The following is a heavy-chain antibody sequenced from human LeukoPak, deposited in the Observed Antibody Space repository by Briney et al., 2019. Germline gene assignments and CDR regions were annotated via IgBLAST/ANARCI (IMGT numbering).Heavy chain of an antibody. V-gene: IGHV1-8*01. CDR3: ARAPRSWGFGY. J-gene: IGHJ4*02. Sequence: ASVKVSCKASGYTFASYDFNWLRQATGQGPEWMGWMNPNSGATGYAQKFQGRVTMTRSASINTAYMELTNLRSEDTAVYYCARAPRSWGFGYWGQGTLVTVSS. CDR2: MNPNSGAT. D-gene: IGHD7-27*01. CDR1: GYTFASYD.